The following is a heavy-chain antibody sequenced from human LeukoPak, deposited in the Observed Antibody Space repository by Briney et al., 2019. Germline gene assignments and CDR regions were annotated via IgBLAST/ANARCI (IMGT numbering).Heavy chain of an antibody. D-gene: IGHD3-22*01. CDR2: IIPIFGTA. CDR3: ARPHDSSGYYALDY. J-gene: IGHJ4*02. Sequence: GASVKVSCKASGGTFSSYAISWVRQAPGQGLEWMGGIIPIFGTANYAQKFQGRVTMTRDTSTSTVYMELSSLRSEDTAVYYCARPHDSSGYYALDYWGQGTLVTVSS. V-gene: IGHV1-69*05. CDR1: GGTFSSYA.